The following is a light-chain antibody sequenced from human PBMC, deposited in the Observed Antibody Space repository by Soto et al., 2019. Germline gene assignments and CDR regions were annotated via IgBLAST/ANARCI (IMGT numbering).Light chain of an antibody. V-gene: IGLV1-44*01. CDR3: ATWDDSLNAAV. Sequence: HSVLTQPPSASGTPGQRVTISCSGSNSNIGGSTVNWYQQLPGAAPKLLMYSNDQRPSGVPDRFSGSKFGTTASLAISGLQSEDEADYHCATWDDSLNAAVFGAGTKVTVL. CDR1: NSNIGGST. CDR2: SND. J-gene: IGLJ1*01.